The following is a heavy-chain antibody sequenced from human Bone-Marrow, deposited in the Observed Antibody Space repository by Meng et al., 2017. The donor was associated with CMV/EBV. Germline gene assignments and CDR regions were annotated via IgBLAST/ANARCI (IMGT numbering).Heavy chain of an antibody. D-gene: IGHD3-22*01. CDR1: GSISSSSYY. CDR3: ARDSRGYQKLGWFDP. J-gene: IGHJ5*02. CDR2: IYYSGST. Sequence: GSISSSSYYWGWIRQPPGKGLEWIGSIYYSGSTYYNPSLRGRVTISVDTSKNQFSLKLSSVTAADTAVYYCARDSRGYQKLGWFDPWGQGTLVTVSS. V-gene: IGHV4-39*07.